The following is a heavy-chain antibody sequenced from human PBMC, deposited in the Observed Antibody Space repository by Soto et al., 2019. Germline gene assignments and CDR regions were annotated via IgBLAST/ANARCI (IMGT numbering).Heavy chain of an antibody. CDR1: GGSISSYY. J-gene: IGHJ3*02. Sequence: QVQLQESGPGLVKPSETLSLTCTVSGGSISSYYWSWIRQPPGKGLEWIGYIYYSGSTNYNPSLKTRVTISVDASKNPFSLKLSSVTAADTALYYCARTYGLDAFDIWGQGTMVTVSS. D-gene: IGHD4-17*01. CDR2: IYYSGST. CDR3: ARTYGLDAFDI. V-gene: IGHV4-59*01.